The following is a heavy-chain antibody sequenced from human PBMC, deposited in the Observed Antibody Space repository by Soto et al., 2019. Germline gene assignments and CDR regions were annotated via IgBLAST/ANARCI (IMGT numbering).Heavy chain of an antibody. D-gene: IGHD2-8*01. V-gene: IGHV3-74*01. CDR2: INSDGSST. CDR3: ARSGRMLYRNYYYYYGMDV. J-gene: IGHJ6*02. CDR1: GFTFSSYW. Sequence: GGSLRLSCAASGFTFSSYWMHWVRQAPGKGLVWVSRINSDGSSTSYADSVKGRFTISRDNAKNTLYLLMNSLRAEDTAVYYCARSGRMLYRNYYYYYGMDVWGQGTTVTVSS.